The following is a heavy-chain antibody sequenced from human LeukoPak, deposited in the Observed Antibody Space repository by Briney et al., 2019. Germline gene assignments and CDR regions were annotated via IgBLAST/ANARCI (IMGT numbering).Heavy chain of an antibody. CDR1: GYTFTGYY. J-gene: IGHJ4*02. D-gene: IGHD1-26*01. Sequence: ASVKVSCKASGYTFTGYYMHWVRQAPGQGLEWMGWINPNSGGTNYAQKFQGRVTMTRDTSISTAYMELSRLRSDDTAVYYCARGSSGGYYPNDYWGQGTLVTVSS. V-gene: IGHV1-2*02. CDR2: INPNSGGT. CDR3: ARGSSGGYYPNDY.